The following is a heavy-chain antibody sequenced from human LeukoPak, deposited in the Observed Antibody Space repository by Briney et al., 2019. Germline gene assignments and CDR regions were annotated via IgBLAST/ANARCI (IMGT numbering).Heavy chain of an antibody. D-gene: IGHD3-10*01. CDR1: GGSITGSNW. CDR3: ARDYGAFDI. CDR2: IKQDGSEK. J-gene: IGHJ3*02. V-gene: IGHV3-7*03. Sequence: ETLSLTCAVSGGSITGSNWWTWVRQAPGKGLEWVANIKQDGSEKYYVDSVKGRFTISRDNAKNSLYLQMNSLRAEDTAVYYCARDYGAFDIWGQGTMVTVSS.